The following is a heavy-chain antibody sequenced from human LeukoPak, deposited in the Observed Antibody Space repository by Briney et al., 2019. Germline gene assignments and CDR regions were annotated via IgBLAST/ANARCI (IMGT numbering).Heavy chain of an antibody. CDR1: GITLSNYG. Sequence: GGSLRLSCAVSGITLSNYGMSWVRQAPGKGLEWVAGISDSGGSTNYADSAKGRFTISRDNPKNTLYLQMNSLRAEDTAVYFCAKRGVVIRVILVGFHKEAYYFDSWGQGALVSVSS. J-gene: IGHJ4*02. D-gene: IGHD3-22*01. CDR2: ISDSGGST. V-gene: IGHV3-23*01. CDR3: AKRGVVIRVILVGFHKEAYYFDS.